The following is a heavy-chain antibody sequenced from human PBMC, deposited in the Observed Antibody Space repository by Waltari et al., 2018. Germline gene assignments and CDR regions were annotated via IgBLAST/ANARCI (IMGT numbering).Heavy chain of an antibody. J-gene: IGHJ4*02. V-gene: IGHV3-7*01. D-gene: IGHD3-10*01. CDR1: GFSFSGFG. Sequence: EVQLVESGGGLVQPGGSLRLSCEASGFSFSGFGMTWVRQAPGKGLEWVANIKQDGSVEQYVDSVKGRFTISRDNAKNSLYVQMNSLRVEDTAVYYCVKNRGFNAFESWGQGTLVTVSS. CDR2: IKQDGSVE. CDR3: VKNRGFNAFES.